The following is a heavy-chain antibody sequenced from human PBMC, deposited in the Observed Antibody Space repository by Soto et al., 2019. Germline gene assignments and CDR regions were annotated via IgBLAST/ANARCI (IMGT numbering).Heavy chain of an antibody. D-gene: IGHD3-16*01. Sequence: PGGSLRLSCAASGFTFDDYAMHWVRQAPGKGLEWVSGITWNSGNIGYADSVKGRFTISRDNAKNSLYLQMNSLRGEDTALYYCAISQDRGGRTTFIYWGQGTQVTVSS. CDR3: AISQDRGGRTTFIY. CDR2: ITWNSGNI. CDR1: GFTFDDYA. J-gene: IGHJ4*02. V-gene: IGHV3-9*01.